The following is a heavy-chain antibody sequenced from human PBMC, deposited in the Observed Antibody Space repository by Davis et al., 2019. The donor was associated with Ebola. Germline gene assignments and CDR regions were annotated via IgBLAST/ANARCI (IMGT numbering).Heavy chain of an antibody. CDR1: GGSINGYY. J-gene: IGHJ4*02. Sequence: SETLSLTCTVSGGSINGYYWSWIRQSPGKALEWIGHVYYTGSTTYNPSLKSRVTIFVDTSKTRFSLNLTSVTDADTAVYYCTRGRYVWGQGTLVTVSS. CDR3: TRGRYV. D-gene: IGHD2-2*01. V-gene: IGHV4-59*01. CDR2: VYYTGST.